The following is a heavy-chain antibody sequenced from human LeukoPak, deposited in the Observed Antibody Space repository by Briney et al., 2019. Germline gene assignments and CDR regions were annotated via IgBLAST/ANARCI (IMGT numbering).Heavy chain of an antibody. CDR3: ARGGHYYDSSGYLYEYYFDY. V-gene: IGHV4-30-4*01. Sequence: SETLSLTCTVSGGSISSGDYYWSWIRQPPGKGLEWIGYIYYSGGTYYNPSLKSRVTISVDTSKNQFSLKLSSVTAADTAVYYCARGGHYYDSSGYLYEYYFDYWGQGTLVTVSS. J-gene: IGHJ4*02. CDR1: GGSISSGDYY. CDR2: IYYSGGT. D-gene: IGHD3-22*01.